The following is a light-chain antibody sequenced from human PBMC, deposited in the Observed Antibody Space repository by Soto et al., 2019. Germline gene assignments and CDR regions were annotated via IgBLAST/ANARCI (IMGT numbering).Light chain of an antibody. CDR2: GAS. Sequence: EIVLTQSPGILSLSPGERATLSCRASQSVSNDFLAWYQQKPGQAPRLLIYGASNRATGIPARFSGSGSGTDFTLTISSLEPEDFAVYYCQQYGSSGTFGQGTKVDIK. V-gene: IGKV3-20*01. CDR1: QSVSNDF. J-gene: IGKJ1*01. CDR3: QQYGSSGT.